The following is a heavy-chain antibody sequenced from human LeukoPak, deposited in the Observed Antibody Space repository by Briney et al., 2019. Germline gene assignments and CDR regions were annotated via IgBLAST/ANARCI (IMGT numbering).Heavy chain of an antibody. Sequence: SETLSLTCTVSGASISSYYWNWIRQPAGKGLEWIGRIYTSGSTDYNPSLKSRVTMSVDSSKNQFSLKLSSVTAADTAVYYCARDVSGYSYGYLLSADWGQGTLVTVSS. J-gene: IGHJ4*02. CDR2: IYTSGST. V-gene: IGHV4-4*07. CDR3: ARDVSGYSYGYLLSAD. D-gene: IGHD5-18*01. CDR1: GASISSYY.